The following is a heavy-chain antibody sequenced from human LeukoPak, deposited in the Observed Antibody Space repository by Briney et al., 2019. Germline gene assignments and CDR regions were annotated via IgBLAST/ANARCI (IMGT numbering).Heavy chain of an antibody. J-gene: IGHJ4*02. CDR3: AKSLDYSTYSPFGY. CDR1: GYTFTGYY. CDR2: INPNSGGT. V-gene: IGHV1-2*02. Sequence: ASVNVSCKASGYTFTGYYMHGVRQAPGQGLEGMGWINPNSGGTKYAQKFQGRVTMTRDTSISTAYMELSRLRSDDTAVYYCAKSLDYSTYSPFGYWGQGTLVTVSS. D-gene: IGHD4-11*01.